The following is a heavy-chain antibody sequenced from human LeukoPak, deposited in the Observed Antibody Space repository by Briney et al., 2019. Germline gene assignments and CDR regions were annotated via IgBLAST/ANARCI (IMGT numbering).Heavy chain of an antibody. CDR3: ARGPIIDIVIVPAADDYYYMDV. CDR1: GGSISSYY. V-gene: IGHV4-59*01. Sequence: PSETLSLTCTVSGGSISSYYWSWIRQPPGKGLEWIGYIYYSGSTNYKPSLKSRVTISVETSKNQFSLKLRSVTAADTAVYYCARGPIIDIVIVPAADDYYYMDVWGKGTTVTVSS. CDR2: IYYSGST. J-gene: IGHJ6*03. D-gene: IGHD2-2*01.